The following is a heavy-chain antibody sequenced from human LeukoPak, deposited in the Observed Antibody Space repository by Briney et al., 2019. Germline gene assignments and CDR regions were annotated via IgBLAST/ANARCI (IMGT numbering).Heavy chain of an antibody. CDR3: ARSTAARGYYYYMDV. D-gene: IGHD6-6*01. CDR1: GGSISSYY. Sequence: SETLSLTCTVSGGSISSYYWSWIRQPAGKGLEWIGRIYTSGSTNYNPSLKSRVTMSVDTSKNQFSLKLSSVTAADTAVYYCARSTAARGYYYYMDVWGKGTTVTVSS. CDR2: IYTSGST. J-gene: IGHJ6*03. V-gene: IGHV4-4*07.